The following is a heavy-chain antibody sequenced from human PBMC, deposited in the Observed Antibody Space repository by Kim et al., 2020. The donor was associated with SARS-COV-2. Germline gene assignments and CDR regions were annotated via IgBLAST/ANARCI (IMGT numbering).Heavy chain of an antibody. CDR1: GGSVSSGSYY. CDR2: IYYSGST. J-gene: IGHJ5*02. D-gene: IGHD6-13*01. V-gene: IGHV4-61*01. Sequence: SETLSLTCTVSGGSVSSGSYYWSWIRQPPGKGLEWIGYIYYSGSTNYNPSLKSRVTISVDTSKNQFSLKLSSVTAADTAVYYCARGGGIAAAAGFDPWGQGTLVTVSS. CDR3: ARGGGIAAAAGFDP.